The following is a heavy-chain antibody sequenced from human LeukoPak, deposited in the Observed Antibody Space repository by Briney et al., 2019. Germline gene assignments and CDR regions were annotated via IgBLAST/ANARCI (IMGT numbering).Heavy chain of an antibody. Sequence: ASVKVSCKTSGYSENFYGITWVRQVAGQGLEWMGWISAQHGQTEYAPNSQDRVTMTTDTYTNTAYMELRSLRSDDTAVYYCARGYGSGSYGWFDPWGQGTLVTVSS. D-gene: IGHD3-10*01. J-gene: IGHJ5*02. V-gene: IGHV1-18*01. CDR2: ISAQHGQT. CDR1: GYSENFYG. CDR3: ARGYGSGSYGWFDP.